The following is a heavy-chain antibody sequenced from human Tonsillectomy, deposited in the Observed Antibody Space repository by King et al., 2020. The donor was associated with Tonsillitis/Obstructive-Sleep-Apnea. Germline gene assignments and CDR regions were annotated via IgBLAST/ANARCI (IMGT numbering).Heavy chain of an antibody. Sequence: VQLVESGGVVVQPGGSLRILCAASGFPFDDYTMHWVRQAPGKGLEWVSLITWDGGSTSYADAVKGRFTISRDNNKNSLYLQMNSLRTEDTALYYCAKSGYGGTALYYYYMDVWGKGTTVTVSS. CDR3: AKSGYGGTALYYYYMDV. CDR2: ITWDGGST. V-gene: IGHV3-43*01. D-gene: IGHD4-23*01. J-gene: IGHJ6*03. CDR1: GFPFDDYT.